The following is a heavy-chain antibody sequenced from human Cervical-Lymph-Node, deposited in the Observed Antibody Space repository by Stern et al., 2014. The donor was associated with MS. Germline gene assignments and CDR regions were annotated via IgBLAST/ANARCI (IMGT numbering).Heavy chain of an antibody. CDR2: VCADVSNP. V-gene: IGHV3-33*01. Sequence: VHLVESGGGVVQPGRSLRLSCAASGFSFSSYAMHWVRQAPGKGLEWVALVCADVSNPYCADSVTGRFTISRDNCKNALYQQMNSWRAEDTAVYCWASAYSSSRYYFDYWGQGTLVTVSS. J-gene: IGHJ4*02. D-gene: IGHD6-13*01. CDR1: GFSFSSYA. CDR3: ASAYSSSRYYFDY.